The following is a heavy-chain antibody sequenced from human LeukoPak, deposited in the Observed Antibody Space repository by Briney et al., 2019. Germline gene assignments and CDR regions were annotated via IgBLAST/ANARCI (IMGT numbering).Heavy chain of an antibody. CDR2: IKQDGSEK. Sequence: GGSLRLSCAASGFTFSSYWMSWVRQAPGKGLEWVANIKQDGSEKYYVDSVKGRFTISRDNAKNSLYLQMNSLRAEDTAVYYCARDSGSSWYFGDCTLDYWGQGTLVTVSP. J-gene: IGHJ4*02. D-gene: IGHD6-13*01. CDR1: GFTFSSYW. CDR3: ARDSGSSWYFGDCTLDY. V-gene: IGHV3-7*01.